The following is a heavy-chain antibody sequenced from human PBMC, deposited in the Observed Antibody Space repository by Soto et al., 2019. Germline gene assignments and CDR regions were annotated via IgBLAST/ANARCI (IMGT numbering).Heavy chain of an antibody. CDR2: ISSDGDIT. V-gene: IGHV3-64D*06. J-gene: IGHJ5*02. Sequence: GGSLRLSCSASGFTFSEYSMHWVHQAPGKGLQYVSTISSDGDITYYADSVKGRLTISRDNSKSTLYLQMNSLRPEDTAVYYCVKVSTFYDILTGYYSTNFFDPWGQGTLVTVSS. D-gene: IGHD3-9*01. CDR3: VKVSTFYDILTGYYSTNFFDP. CDR1: GFTFSEYS.